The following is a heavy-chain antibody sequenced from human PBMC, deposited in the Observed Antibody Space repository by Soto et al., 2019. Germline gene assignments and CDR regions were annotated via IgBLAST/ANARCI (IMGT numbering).Heavy chain of an antibody. V-gene: IGHV3-21*02. J-gene: IGHJ4*02. Sequence: EVQLVVSGGGLVKPGGSLRLSCAASGFTFSYYSMSWVRQAPGRGLEWVSSISSSTTYISYADSVRGRFTISRDNAKNSLELQMNSLRADDTAVYYCVRDPVGVDSTFYFDSWGQGTLVTVTS. CDR1: GFTFSYYS. CDR2: ISSSTTYI. D-gene: IGHD2-15*01. CDR3: VRDPVGVDSTFYFDS.